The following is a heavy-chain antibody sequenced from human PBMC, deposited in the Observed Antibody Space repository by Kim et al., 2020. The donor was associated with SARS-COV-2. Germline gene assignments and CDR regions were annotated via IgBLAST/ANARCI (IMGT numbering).Heavy chain of an antibody. J-gene: IGHJ4*01. Sequence: GGSLRLSCEASGFTFSSYSLDWVRQAPGKGLEWISYISVSGTTMYYADSVKGRFTISRDNAKNSLYLHMNRLRDEDTAVYYCARDSGNHYDKFDCWGHGT. CDR3: ARDSGNHYDKFDC. CDR1: GFTFSSYS. V-gene: IGHV3-48*02. CDR2: ISVSGTTM. D-gene: IGHD3-22*01.